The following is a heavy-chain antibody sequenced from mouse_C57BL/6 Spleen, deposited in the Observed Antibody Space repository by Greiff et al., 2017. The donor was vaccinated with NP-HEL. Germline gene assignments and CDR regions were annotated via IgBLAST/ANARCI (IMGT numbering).Heavy chain of an antibody. J-gene: IGHJ4*01. CDR3: ARRGIYGYEYAMDY. Sequence: QLQESGPELVKPGASVKISCKASGYSFTDYNMNWVKQSNGKSLEWIGVINPNYGTTSYNQKFKGKATLTVDQSSSTAYMQLNSLTSEDSAVYYCARRGIYGYEYAMDYWGQGTSVTVSS. V-gene: IGHV1-39*01. CDR1: GYSFTDYN. D-gene: IGHD2-2*01. CDR2: INPNYGTT.